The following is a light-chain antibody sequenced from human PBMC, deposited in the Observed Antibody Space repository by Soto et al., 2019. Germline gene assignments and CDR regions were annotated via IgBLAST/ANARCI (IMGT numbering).Light chain of an antibody. CDR1: SCDVGGYNY. V-gene: IGLV2-14*03. Sequence: QPVLAQRASVSGTPGQSITISCTGTSCDVGGYNYVSWYQHHPGKAPKLMIYDVSNRPSGVSNRFSGSKSGNTASLTISGLQPEDEADYYCSSYTTSNTRQIVFGTGTKITVL. CDR2: DVS. J-gene: IGLJ1*01. CDR3: SSYTTSNTRQIV.